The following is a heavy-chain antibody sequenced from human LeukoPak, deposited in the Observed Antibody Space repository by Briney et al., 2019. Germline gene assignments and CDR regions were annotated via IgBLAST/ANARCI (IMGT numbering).Heavy chain of an antibody. CDR3: ARIRDSSWDPFDY. D-gene: IGHD6-13*01. CDR2: INHSGST. CDR1: GGSFSGYY. Sequence: SETLSLTCAVYGGSFSGYYWSWIRQPPGKGLEWIGEINHSGSTNYNPSLKSRVTISVDTSKNQFSLKLSSVTAADTAVYYYARIRDSSWDPFDYWGQGTLVTVSS. J-gene: IGHJ4*02. V-gene: IGHV4-34*01.